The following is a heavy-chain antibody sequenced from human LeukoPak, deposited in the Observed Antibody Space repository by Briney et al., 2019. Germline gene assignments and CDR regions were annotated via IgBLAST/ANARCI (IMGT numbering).Heavy chain of an antibody. V-gene: IGHV3-9*01. CDR2: ISWNSGSI. J-gene: IGHJ5*02. CDR1: GFTFDDYA. D-gene: IGHD6-6*01. Sequence: SLRLSCAASGFTFDDYAMHWVRQAPGKGLEWVSGISWNSGSIGYADSVKGRFTISRDNAKNSLYLQMNSLRAKDTALYYCARQSIAARPYWFDPWGQGTLVTVSS. CDR3: ARQSIAARPYWFDP.